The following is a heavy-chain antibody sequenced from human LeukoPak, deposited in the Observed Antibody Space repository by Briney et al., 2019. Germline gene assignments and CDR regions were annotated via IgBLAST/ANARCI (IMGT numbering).Heavy chain of an antibody. V-gene: IGHV3-74*01. CDR2: INSDGSST. J-gene: IGHJ4*02. D-gene: IGHD2-2*01. CDR1: GFTFSSYW. CDR3: ARELPAAILRLDPGLDY. Sequence: GGSLRLSCAASGFTFSSYWMHWVRQAPGKGLVWVSRINSDGSSTSYADSVKGRFTISRDNAKNTLYLQMNSLRAEDTAVCYCARELPAAILRLDPGLDYWGQGTLVTVSS.